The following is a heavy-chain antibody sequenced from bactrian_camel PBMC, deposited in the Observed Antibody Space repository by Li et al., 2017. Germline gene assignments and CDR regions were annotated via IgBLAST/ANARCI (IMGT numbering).Heavy chain of an antibody. J-gene: IGHJ4*01. Sequence: VQLVESGGGSVQAGAALRLSCVASVVTYSSLCMAWFRQAPGKDREGIAAIYTGGTHRYYADSVKGRFTISHDKAENTLYLQMNSLKPEDTAMYFCAGRNIRSCATNLPFRYWGQGTQVTVS. CDR1: VVTYSSLC. CDR2: IYTGGTHR. D-gene: IGHD1*01. V-gene: IGHV3S1*01. CDR3: AGRNIRSCATNLPFRY.